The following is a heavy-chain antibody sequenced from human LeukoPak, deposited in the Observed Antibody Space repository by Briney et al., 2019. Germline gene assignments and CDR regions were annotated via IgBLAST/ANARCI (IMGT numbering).Heavy chain of an antibody. CDR2: ISSSSSTI. J-gene: IGHJ4*02. D-gene: IGHD4-17*01. CDR1: GFTFSSYS. V-gene: IGHV3-48*01. CDR3: AKALSPTVTTDLDY. Sequence: GGSLRLSCAASGFTFSSYSMNWVRQAPGKGLEWVSYISSSSSTIYYADSVKGRFTISRDNAKNSLYLQMNSLRAEDTAVYYCAKALSPTVTTDLDYWGQGTLVTVSS.